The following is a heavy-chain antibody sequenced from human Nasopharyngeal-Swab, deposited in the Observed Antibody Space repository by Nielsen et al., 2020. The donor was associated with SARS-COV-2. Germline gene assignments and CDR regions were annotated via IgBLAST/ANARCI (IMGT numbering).Heavy chain of an antibody. Sequence: GESLEISCAASGFTFSSYSMNWVRQAPGKGLEWVSSISSSSSYIYYADSVKGRFTISRDNAKNSLYLQMNSLRAEDTAVYYCARDLGDSSGYFSFNYYYYGMDVWGQGTTVTVSS. V-gene: IGHV3-21*01. J-gene: IGHJ6*02. CDR3: ARDLGDSSGYFSFNYYYYGMDV. CDR2: ISSSSSYI. CDR1: GFTFSSYS. D-gene: IGHD3-22*01.